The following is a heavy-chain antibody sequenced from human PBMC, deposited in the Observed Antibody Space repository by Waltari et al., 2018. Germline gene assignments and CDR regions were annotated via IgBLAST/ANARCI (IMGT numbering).Heavy chain of an antibody. Sequence: QVQLVQSGAEVKKPGASEKVSCKASGYTFTSYYMHWVRQAPGQGIEWMGIINPSGGSTSYAHKFQGRVTMTRDTATSTVYMERSSLRSEDTAVYYCARDGRIVGAYYGMDVWGQGTTVTVSS. J-gene: IGHJ6*02. CDR1: GYTFTSYY. CDR2: INPSGGST. D-gene: IGHD1-26*01. CDR3: ARDGRIVGAYYGMDV. V-gene: IGHV1-46*01.